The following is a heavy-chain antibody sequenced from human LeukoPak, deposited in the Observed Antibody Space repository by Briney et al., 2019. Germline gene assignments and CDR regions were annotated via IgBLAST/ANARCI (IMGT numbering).Heavy chain of an antibody. D-gene: IGHD6-13*01. CDR3: ATFWGSSSSWYGDFDY. V-gene: IGHV3-9*01. CDR2: ISWNSGSV. CDR1: GFTFDDYA. Sequence: GGSLRLSCAASGFTFDDYAMHWVRQAPGKGLEWVSGISWNSGSVGYADSVKGRFTISRDNAKNSLYLQMNSLRAEDTALYYCATFWGSSSSWYGDFDYWGQGTLVTVSS. J-gene: IGHJ4*02.